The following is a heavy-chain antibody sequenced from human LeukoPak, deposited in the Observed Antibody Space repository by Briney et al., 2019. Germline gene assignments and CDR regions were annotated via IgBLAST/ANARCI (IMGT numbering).Heavy chain of an antibody. CDR3: ARGFNQGYYDYVWGSYRWGYYYHYMDV. Sequence: GASVKVSCKASGYTFTSYDINWVRQATGQGLEWMGWMNPNSGNTGYAQKFQGRVTITRNTSISTAYMELSSLRSEDTAVYYCARGFNQGYYDYVWGSYRWGYYYHYMDVWGKGTTVTVSS. CDR1: GYTFTSYD. D-gene: IGHD3-16*02. CDR2: MNPNSGNT. V-gene: IGHV1-8*03. J-gene: IGHJ6*03.